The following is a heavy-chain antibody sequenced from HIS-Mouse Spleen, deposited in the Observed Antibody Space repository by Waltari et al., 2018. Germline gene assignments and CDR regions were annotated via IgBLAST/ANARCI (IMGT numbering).Heavy chain of an antibody. J-gene: IGHJ4*02. D-gene: IGHD6-19*01. Sequence: QVQLVESGGGVVQPGRSRRLSCAASGFTFSSYGIHWVRQAPGKGLEWVAVISYDGSNKYYADSVKGRFTISRDNSKNTLYLQMNSLRAEDTAVYYCAKASSGWLDYWGQGTLVTVSS. CDR3: AKASSGWLDY. CDR2: ISYDGSNK. V-gene: IGHV3-30*18. CDR1: GFTFSSYG.